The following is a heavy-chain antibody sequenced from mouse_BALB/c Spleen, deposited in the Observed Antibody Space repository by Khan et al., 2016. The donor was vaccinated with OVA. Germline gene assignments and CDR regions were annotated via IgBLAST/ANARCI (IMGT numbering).Heavy chain of an antibody. V-gene: IGHV1S81*02. Sequence: QVRLQQPGAELVKAGASVKMSCKASGYTFTRYWMHWVKQRLGQGLEWFAETNPTNGRTYYNEKFKSKATLTGDKSSSTAYMLLSGPPFEDSAVYYCARIKKIVATYFDCWGQGTTLTVSS. CDR3: ARIKKIVATYFDC. D-gene: IGHD1-1*01. CDR1: GYTFTRYW. J-gene: IGHJ2*01. CDR2: TNPTNGRT.